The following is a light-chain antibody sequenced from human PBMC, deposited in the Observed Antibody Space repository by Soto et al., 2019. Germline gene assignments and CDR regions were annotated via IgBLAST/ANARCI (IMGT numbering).Light chain of an antibody. CDR2: GAS. Sequence: EILLTQSPGTLSLSTGERATLSCRASQSVSSSYLAWYQQKPGQAPRLLIYGASSRATGIPDRFSGSGSGTDFTLTISSLEPEDSAVYYCQQRHMLPITFGQGTRLEFK. V-gene: IGKV3-20*01. CDR1: QSVSSSY. CDR3: QQRHMLPIT. J-gene: IGKJ5*01.